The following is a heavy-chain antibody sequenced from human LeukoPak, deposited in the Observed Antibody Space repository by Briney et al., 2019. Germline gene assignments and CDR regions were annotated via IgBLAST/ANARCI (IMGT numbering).Heavy chain of an antibody. CDR1: GYTFTGYY. D-gene: IGHD5-18*01. CDR2: INPNSGGT. J-gene: IGHJ3*02. V-gene: IGHV1-2*04. Sequence: ASVKVSCKASGYTFTGYYMHWVRQAPGQGLEWMGWINPNSGGTNYSQKFQGWVTMTRDTSISTAYMELSRLRSDDTAVYYCARGGSYGYDAFDIWGQGTMVTVSS. CDR3: ARGGSYGYDAFDI.